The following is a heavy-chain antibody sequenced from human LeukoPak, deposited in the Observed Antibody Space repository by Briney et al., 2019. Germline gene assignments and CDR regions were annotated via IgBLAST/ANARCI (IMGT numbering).Heavy chain of an antibody. J-gene: IGHJ4*02. CDR3: ARDRRSPDPHDRDERIDY. D-gene: IGHD1-1*01. CDR2: VNPDGTTS. Sequence: PGGSLRLSCEASGFTFSSHWMHWVRQAPGKGLVWVSGVNPDGTTSLYAGSVKGRVTVTRDNAKNTVYLQMNGLTAEDTALYFCARDRRSPDPHDRDERIDYWGQGALVTVSS. V-gene: IGHV3-74*01. CDR1: GFTFSSHW.